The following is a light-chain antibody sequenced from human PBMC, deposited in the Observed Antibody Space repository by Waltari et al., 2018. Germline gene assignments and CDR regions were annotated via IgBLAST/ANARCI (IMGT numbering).Light chain of an antibody. Sequence: QSALTQPPSASGSPGQSVTIPCTGTSSDVGGYHYVFWYQVHPGKAPKLIIDEVNKRPSGVPDRFSGAKSGNTASLTVSGLQHEDEADYYCSSYAGSNDFVIFGGGTKLTVL. CDR3: SSYAGSNDFVI. CDR1: SSDVGGYHY. V-gene: IGLV2-8*01. CDR2: EVN. J-gene: IGLJ2*01.